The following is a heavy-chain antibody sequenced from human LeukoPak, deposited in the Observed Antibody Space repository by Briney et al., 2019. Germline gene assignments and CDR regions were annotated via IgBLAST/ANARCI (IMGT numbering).Heavy chain of an antibody. V-gene: IGHV4-34*01. Sequence: SETLSLTCAVYGGSFSGYYWSWIRQPPGKGLEWIGEINHSRSTNYNPSLKSRVTISVDTSKNQFSLKLSSVTAADTAVYYCARDTTSWSGWYFDLWGRGTLVTVSS. CDR1: GGSFSGYY. CDR2: INHSRST. D-gene: IGHD1-1*01. J-gene: IGHJ2*01. CDR3: ARDTTSWSGWYFDL.